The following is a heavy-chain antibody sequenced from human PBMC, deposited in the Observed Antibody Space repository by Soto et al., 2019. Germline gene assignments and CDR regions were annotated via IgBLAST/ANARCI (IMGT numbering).Heavy chain of an antibody. D-gene: IGHD3-22*01. CDR2: IYHSGST. Sequence: QVQLQESGPGLVKPSGTLSHTCAVSGGSISSSNWWSWVRQPPGKGLEWIGEIYHSGSTNYNPSLKSRVTISVDKSKNQFSLKLSSVTAADTAVYYCARDRLNDYYDSSGYRYFDYWGQGTLVTVSS. CDR1: GGSISSSNW. V-gene: IGHV4-4*02. CDR3: ARDRLNDYYDSSGYRYFDY. J-gene: IGHJ4*02.